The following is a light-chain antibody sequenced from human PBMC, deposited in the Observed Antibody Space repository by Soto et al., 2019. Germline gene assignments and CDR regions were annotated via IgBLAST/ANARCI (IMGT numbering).Light chain of an antibody. Sequence: DIPMTQSPSSLSASVGDRVTITCRASQSITIYLNWYQQKPGKAPKLLIFATSSLQSGVPSRFSGSGYGTDFTLTISSLQPEDLATYYCQQSLTTPLTFGGGTKVEIK. CDR1: QSITIY. J-gene: IGKJ4*01. CDR2: ATS. V-gene: IGKV1-39*01. CDR3: QQSLTTPLT.